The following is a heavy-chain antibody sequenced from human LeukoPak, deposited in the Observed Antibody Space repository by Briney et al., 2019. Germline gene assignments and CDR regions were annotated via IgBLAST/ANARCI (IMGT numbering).Heavy chain of an antibody. J-gene: IGHJ3*02. D-gene: IGHD6-13*01. CDR2: IYYSGST. CDR3: ARHLVRSDAFDI. Sequence: SETLSLTCTVSGGSISSSSYYWGWIRQPPGKGLEWIGSIYYSGSTYYNPSLKSRVTISVDTSKNQFSLKLSSVTAADTAVYYCARHLVRSDAFDIWGQGTMVTVSS. CDR1: GGSISSSSYY. V-gene: IGHV4-39*01.